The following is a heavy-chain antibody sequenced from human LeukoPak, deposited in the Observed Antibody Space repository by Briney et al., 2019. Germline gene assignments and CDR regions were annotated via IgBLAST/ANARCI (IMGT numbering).Heavy chain of an antibody. CDR3: ARASTRIQLWSPYYGMDV. J-gene: IGHJ6*02. CDR1: GYTFTNYD. V-gene: IGHV1-8*01. CDR2: MNPNSGNT. D-gene: IGHD5-18*01. Sequence: GASVKVSFKASGYTFTNYDINWVRQATGQGGEGMGWMNPNSGNTGYTQKFQGRGTITRNTSISTAYMELSSLRSEDTAVYYCARASTRIQLWSPYYGMDVWGQGTTVTVSS.